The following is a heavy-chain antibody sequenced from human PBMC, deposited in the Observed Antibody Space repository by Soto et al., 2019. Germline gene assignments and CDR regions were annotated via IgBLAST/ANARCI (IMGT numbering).Heavy chain of an antibody. CDR3: ARTTYYYDSSGYFDYYGMDV. Sequence: QVQLVESGGGVVQPGRSLRLSCAASGFTFSSYAMHWVRQAPGKGLEWVAVISYDGSNKYYADSVKGRFTISRDNSKNTLYLQMNSLRAEDTAVYYCARTTYYYDSSGYFDYYGMDVWGQGTTVTVSS. V-gene: IGHV3-30-3*01. CDR1: GFTFSSYA. CDR2: ISYDGSNK. D-gene: IGHD3-22*01. J-gene: IGHJ6*02.